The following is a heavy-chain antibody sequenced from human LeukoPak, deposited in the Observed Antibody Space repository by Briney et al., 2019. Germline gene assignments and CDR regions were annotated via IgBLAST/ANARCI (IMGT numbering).Heavy chain of an antibody. CDR1: GFTFSSFG. V-gene: IGHV3-30*02. J-gene: IGHJ4*02. CDR2: IGYTGTDT. Sequence: GGSLRLSCAASGFTFSSFGMHWVRQAPGEGLEWVAYIGYTGTDTYYADSVKGRFTISRDNSKNTVHLQVNSLRAADTAQYSCARDLTERKYYIAYWGQGTLVTVSS. D-gene: IGHD2-8*02. CDR3: ARDLTERKYYIAY.